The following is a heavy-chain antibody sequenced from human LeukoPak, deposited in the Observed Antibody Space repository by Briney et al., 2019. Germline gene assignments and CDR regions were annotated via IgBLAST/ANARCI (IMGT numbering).Heavy chain of an antibody. Sequence: PGGSLRLSCTASGFTFNVYAMHWVRQVPGEGPDWISSISGSRDSIFYADSVKGRFTISRDNAKNSLYLDMNSLRVEDTAVYFCARALVGAAFDTWGQGALVTISS. CDR2: ISGSRDSI. CDR3: ARALVGAAFDT. J-gene: IGHJ4*02. CDR1: GFTFNVYA. V-gene: IGHV3-21*06. D-gene: IGHD1-26*01.